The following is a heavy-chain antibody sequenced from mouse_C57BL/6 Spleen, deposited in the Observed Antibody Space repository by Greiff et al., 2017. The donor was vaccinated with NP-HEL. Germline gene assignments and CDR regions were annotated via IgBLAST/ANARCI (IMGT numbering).Heavy chain of an antibody. Sequence: QVQLQQSGAELVKPGASVKLSCKASGYTFTSYWMHWVKQRPGQGLEWIGMIHPNSGSTNYNEKFKSKATLTVDKSSSTAYMQLSSLTSEDSAVYYCARRYYDHDGGFAYWGQGTLVTVSA. CDR1: GYTFTSYW. J-gene: IGHJ3*01. CDR3: ARRYYDHDGGFAY. CDR2: IHPNSGST. V-gene: IGHV1-64*01. D-gene: IGHD2-4*01.